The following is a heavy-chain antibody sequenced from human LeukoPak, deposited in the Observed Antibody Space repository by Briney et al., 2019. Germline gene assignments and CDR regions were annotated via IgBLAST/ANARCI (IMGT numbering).Heavy chain of an antibody. J-gene: IGHJ6*02. D-gene: IGHD5-24*01. V-gene: IGHV3-30*04. CDR1: GFTFTSYA. CDR2: ISYDGRYN. CDR3: AKERGYKHNYYGMDF. Sequence: GGSLRLSCLPSGFTFTSYAKHWVRQAPGEGLEWMATISYDGRYNYYADSVKGRFTISRDNSKNTLYLQMNSLRAEDTALYYCAKERGYKHNYYGMDFWGQGNTVTVSS.